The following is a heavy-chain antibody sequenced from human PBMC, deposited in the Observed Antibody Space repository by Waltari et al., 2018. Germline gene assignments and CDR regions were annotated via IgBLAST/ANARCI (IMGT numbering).Heavy chain of an antibody. CDR2: SIPIFGTA. J-gene: IGHJ4*02. V-gene: IGHV1-69*05. D-gene: IGHD3-10*01. CDR1: GGTFSSYA. CDR3: ASGEEKGSGSYSDY. Sequence: QVQLVQSGAEVKKPGSSVKVSCKASGGTFSSYAISWVRQAPGQGLEWMGGSIPIFGTANYALKCQGRVTITTDESTSTADMELSSLRSEDTAVYYCASGEEKGSGSYSDYWGQGTLVTVSS.